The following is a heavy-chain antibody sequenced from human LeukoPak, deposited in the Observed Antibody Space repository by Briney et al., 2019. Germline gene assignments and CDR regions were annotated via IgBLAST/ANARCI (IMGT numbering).Heavy chain of an antibody. Sequence: SETLSLTCTVSGGSISSSSYYWGWIRQPPGKGLEWIGSIYYSGSTYYNPSLKSRVTISVDTSKNQFSLKLSSVTAADTAVYYCAKANRLSITTPHYFDYWGQGTLVTVSS. V-gene: IGHV4-39*07. CDR2: IYYSGST. D-gene: IGHD6-6*01. CDR1: GGSISSSSYY. CDR3: AKANRLSITTPHYFDY. J-gene: IGHJ4*02.